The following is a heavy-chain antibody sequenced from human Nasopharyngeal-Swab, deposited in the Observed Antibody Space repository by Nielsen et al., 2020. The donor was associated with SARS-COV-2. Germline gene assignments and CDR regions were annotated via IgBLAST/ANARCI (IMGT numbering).Heavy chain of an antibody. CDR1: GGSISSYY. Sequence: SETLSLTCTASGGSISSYYWGWIRQPPGKGLEWIGSIYYSGSTYYNPSLKSRVTISVDTSKNQFSLKLSSVTAADTAVYYCARGGYSYGFDYWGQGTLVTVSS. V-gene: IGHV4-39*01. J-gene: IGHJ4*02. CDR2: IYYSGST. CDR3: ARGGYSYGFDY. D-gene: IGHD5-18*01.